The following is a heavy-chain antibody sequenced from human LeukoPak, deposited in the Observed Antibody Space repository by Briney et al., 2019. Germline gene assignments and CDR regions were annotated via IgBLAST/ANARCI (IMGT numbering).Heavy chain of an antibody. Sequence: SQTLSLTCTVSGGSISSGSYYWSWIRQPAGKGLEWIGRIYTSGSTNYNPSLKSRVTISVDTSKNQFSLKLSSVTAADTAVYYCARAPRYCSGGSCSYAGFDYWGQGTLVTVSS. CDR2: IYTSGST. CDR3: ARAPRYCSGGSCSYAGFDY. V-gene: IGHV4-61*02. D-gene: IGHD2-15*01. J-gene: IGHJ4*02. CDR1: GGSISSGSYY.